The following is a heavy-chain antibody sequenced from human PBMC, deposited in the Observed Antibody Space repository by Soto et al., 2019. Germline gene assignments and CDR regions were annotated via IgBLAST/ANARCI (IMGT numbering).Heavy chain of an antibody. D-gene: IGHD3-22*01. J-gene: IGHJ4*02. CDR1: GGSISNYY. CDR3: ARDYASSGDD. Sequence: ETLSLTCTASGGSISNYYWNWFRQPPGKGLEWIGNIHYSGGTNYNPSLVRRVTISLDTSKNQFSLKLSSVTAADTAVYYCARDYASSGDDWGQGTLVNVSS. CDR2: IHYSGGT. V-gene: IGHV4-59*08.